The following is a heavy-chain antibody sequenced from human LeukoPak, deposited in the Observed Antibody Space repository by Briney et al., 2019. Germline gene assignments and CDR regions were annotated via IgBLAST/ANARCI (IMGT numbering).Heavy chain of an antibody. CDR1: GFTFSSYS. CDR3: ARGSYSSGCSH. CDR2: ISSSSSYI. D-gene: IGHD6-19*01. V-gene: IGHV3-21*01. J-gene: IGHJ4*02. Sequence: PGGSLRPSCAASGFTFSSYSMNWVRQAPGKGLEWVSSISSSSSYIYYADSVKGRFTVSRDNAKNSLYLQMNSLRAEDTAVYYCARGSYSSGCSHWGQGTLVTVSS.